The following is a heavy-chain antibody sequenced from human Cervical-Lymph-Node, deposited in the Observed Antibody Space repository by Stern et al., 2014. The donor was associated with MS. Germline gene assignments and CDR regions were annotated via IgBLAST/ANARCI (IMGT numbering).Heavy chain of an antibody. CDR3: ARMTGFSSGCCFCVDT. V-gene: IGHV2-70*01. J-gene: IGHJ5*02. CDR1: GFSLRTGGMF. D-gene: IGHD6-19*01. Sequence: ESGPALVKPTQTLTLTCTFSGFSLRTGGMFVNWIRQPPGKALEWLAVIDWADDKSYSTSLKSRLTISKDTSQNQVVLTMSNMDPMDTATYYCARMTGFSSGCCFCVDTWGQGTQVTVSS. CDR2: IDWADDK.